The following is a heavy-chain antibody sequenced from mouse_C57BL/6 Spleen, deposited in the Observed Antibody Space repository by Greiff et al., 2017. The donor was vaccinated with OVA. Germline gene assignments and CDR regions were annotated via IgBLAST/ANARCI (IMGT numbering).Heavy chain of an antibody. J-gene: IGHJ1*03. CDR2: IWWDDDK. CDR3: ARIRRGYYYGSSYLWYFDV. Sequence: QVTLKVSGPGILQPSQTLSLTCSFSGFSLSTFGMGVGWIRQPSGKGLEWLAHIWWDDDKYYNPALKSRLTISKDTSKNQVFLKIANVDTADTATYYCARIRRGYYYGSSYLWYFDVWGTGTTVTVSS. D-gene: IGHD1-1*01. CDR1: GFSLSTFGMG. V-gene: IGHV8-8*01.